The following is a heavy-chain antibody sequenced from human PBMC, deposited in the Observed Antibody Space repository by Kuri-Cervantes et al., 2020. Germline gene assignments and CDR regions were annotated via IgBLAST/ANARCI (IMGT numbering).Heavy chain of an antibody. Sequence: LSLTCAASGFTFSSYWMHWVRQAPGKGLVWVSRINSDGSSTSYADSVKGRFTISRDNSKNTLYLQMNSLRAEDTAVYYCAKKVFDYWGQGTLVTVSS. V-gene: IGHV3-74*01. J-gene: IGHJ4*02. CDR2: INSDGSST. CDR3: AKKVFDY. CDR1: GFTFSSYW.